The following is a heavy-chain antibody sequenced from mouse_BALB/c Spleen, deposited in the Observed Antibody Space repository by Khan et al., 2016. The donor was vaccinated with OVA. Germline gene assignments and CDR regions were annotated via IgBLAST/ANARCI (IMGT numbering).Heavy chain of an antibody. D-gene: IGHD1-1*01. CDR2: INTGGAYT. J-gene: IGHJ3*01. Sequence: EVELVESGGDFVRPGGSLKLSCAASGFTFSTYGMSWVRQTPDKRLEWVATINTGGAYTYYPDSVKGRFTISRDNAKNTLYLKLSSLKSEDTAIYYCARLAYYYNSEGFAYWGQGTLVTVSA. CDR3: ARLAYYYNSEGFAY. V-gene: IGHV5-6*01. CDR1: GFTFSTYG.